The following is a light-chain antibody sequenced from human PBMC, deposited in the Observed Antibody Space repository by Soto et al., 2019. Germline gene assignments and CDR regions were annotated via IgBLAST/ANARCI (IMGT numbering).Light chain of an antibody. V-gene: IGKV2-28*01. J-gene: IGKJ4*01. CDR2: LGS. CDR3: MQALQTPQLT. Sequence: DIVMTQSPLSLPATPGEPASISCRSSQSLLHSNGYNYLDWYLQKPGQSPQLLIYLGSNRASGVPDRFSGSGSGTDFTLKISRVEAEDVGVYYCMQALQTPQLTFGGGTKVDI. CDR1: QSLLHSNGYNY.